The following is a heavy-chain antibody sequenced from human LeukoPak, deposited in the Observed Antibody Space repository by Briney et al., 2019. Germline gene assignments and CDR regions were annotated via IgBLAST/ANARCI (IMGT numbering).Heavy chain of an antibody. D-gene: IGHD6-13*01. CDR3: AKVERIAAAGPGTRKQYNWFDP. CDR1: GFTFSSYA. J-gene: IGHJ5*02. CDR2: ISGSGGST. V-gene: IGHV3-23*01. Sequence: GGSLRLSCAASGFTFSSYAMSWVRQAPGKGLEWVSAISGSGGSTYYADSVKGRFTISRDNSKNTLYLQMNSLRAEDTAVYYCAKVERIAAAGPGTRKQYNWFDPWGQGTLVTVSS.